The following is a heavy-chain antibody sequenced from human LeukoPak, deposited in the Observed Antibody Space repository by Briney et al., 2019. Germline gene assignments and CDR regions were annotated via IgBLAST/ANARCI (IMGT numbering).Heavy chain of an antibody. D-gene: IGHD2-2*02. Sequence: SQTLSLTCTVSGGSISSGSYYWSWIRQPPGKGLEWIGYIYYSGSTNYNPSLKSRVTISVDTSKNQFSLKLSSVTAADTAVYYCARVYCSSTSCYTQAGWFDPWGQGTLVTVSS. J-gene: IGHJ5*02. CDR3: ARVYCSSTSCYTQAGWFDP. V-gene: IGHV4-61*01. CDR2: IYYSGST. CDR1: GGSISSGSYY.